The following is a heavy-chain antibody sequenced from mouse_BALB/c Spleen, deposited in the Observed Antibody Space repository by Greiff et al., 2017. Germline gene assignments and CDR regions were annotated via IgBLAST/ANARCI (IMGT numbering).Heavy chain of an antibody. J-gene: IGHJ3*01. CDR2: INPSTGYT. Sequence: QVHVKQSGAELAKPGASVKMSCKASGYTFTSYWMHWVKQRPGQGLEWIGYINPSTGYTEYNQKFKDKATLTADKSSSTAYMQLSSLTSEDSAVYYCARGSSGYVAWFAYWGQGTLVTVSA. CDR1: GYTFTSYW. D-gene: IGHD3-1*01. V-gene: IGHV1-7*01. CDR3: ARGSSGYVAWFAY.